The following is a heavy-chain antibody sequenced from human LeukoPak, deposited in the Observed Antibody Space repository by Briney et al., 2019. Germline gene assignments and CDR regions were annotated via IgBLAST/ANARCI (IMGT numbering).Heavy chain of an antibody. Sequence: GGSLRLSCAASGLTFSRYAMSWVRQAPGKGLEWVSVIGGSGGSTYYADSVKGRFTISRDNSMHTLYLQMNSLRAEDTAVYYCAKGSGIPGALVSFDYWGQGTLVAVPS. D-gene: IGHD1-26*01. J-gene: IGHJ4*02. CDR3: AKGSGIPGALVSFDY. CDR2: IGGSGGST. CDR1: GLTFSRYA. V-gene: IGHV3-23*01.